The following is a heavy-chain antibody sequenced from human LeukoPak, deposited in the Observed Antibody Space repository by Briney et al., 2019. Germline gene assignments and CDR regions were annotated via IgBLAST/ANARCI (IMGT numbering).Heavy chain of an antibody. Sequence: GGSLRLSCTASGFTFSSYEMNSVRQAPGKGLEWVSYIWSSGSPTRYADSVKGRFTISRDTAKNSLYLQMSSLRADDTAVYYCARELTDVAGYGLDVWGQGTMVTVSS. J-gene: IGHJ3*01. V-gene: IGHV3-48*03. CDR1: GFTFSSYE. CDR3: ARELTDVAGYGLDV. D-gene: IGHD6-19*01. CDR2: IWSSGSPT.